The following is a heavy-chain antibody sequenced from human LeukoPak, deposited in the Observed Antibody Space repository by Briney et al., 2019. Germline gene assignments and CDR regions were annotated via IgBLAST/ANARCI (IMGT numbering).Heavy chain of an antibody. CDR1: GGSISSYY. CDR2: IYYSGST. D-gene: IGHD2-2*01. CDR3: ARVSPIIVVVPAANIGFDP. V-gene: IGHV4-59*01. Sequence: SETLSLTCTVSGGSISSYYWSWIRQPPGKGLEWIGYIYYSGSTNYNPSLKSRVTISVGTSKSQFSLKLSSVTAADTAVYYCARVSPIIVVVPAANIGFDPWGQGTLVTVSS. J-gene: IGHJ5*02.